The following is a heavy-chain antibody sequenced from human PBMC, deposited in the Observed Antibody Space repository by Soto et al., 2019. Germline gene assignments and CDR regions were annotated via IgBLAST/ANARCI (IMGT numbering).Heavy chain of an antibody. J-gene: IGHJ4*02. CDR1: GYTFTTYS. V-gene: IGHV1-18*04. CDR2: VSAYNGNT. Sequence: QVQLVQSGVEVKKPGASVRVSCTSSGYTFTTYSISWVRQVPGQGLEWMGWVSAYNGNTIYAQKFQGRVTMTTDTSPSTVYLQLRTLTSDDTAVYFCARAHPVHAQLDSWGQGTLVTVSS. CDR3: ARAHPVHAQLDS. D-gene: IGHD1-1*01.